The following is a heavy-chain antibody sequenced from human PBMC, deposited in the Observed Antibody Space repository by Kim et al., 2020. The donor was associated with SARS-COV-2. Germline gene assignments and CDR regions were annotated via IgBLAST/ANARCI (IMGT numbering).Heavy chain of an antibody. CDR3: AKEATATIFGVVIMLRAFDI. Sequence: GGSLRPSCAASGFTFSSYAMSWVRQAPGKGLEWVSAISGSGGSTYYADSVKGRFTISRDNSKNTLYLQMNSLRAEDTAVYYCAKEATATIFGVVIMLRAFDIWGQGTMVTVSS. CDR1: GFTFSSYA. D-gene: IGHD3-3*01. V-gene: IGHV3-23*01. J-gene: IGHJ3*02. CDR2: ISGSGGST.